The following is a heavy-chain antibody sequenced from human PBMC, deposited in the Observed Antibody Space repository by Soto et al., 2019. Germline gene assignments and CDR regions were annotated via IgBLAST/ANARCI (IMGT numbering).Heavy chain of an antibody. CDR3: AKRRGAGGHFDY. CDR1: GFTFSSYA. J-gene: IGHJ4*02. V-gene: IGHV3-23*01. CDR2: VSIDGST. Sequence: DVQLLESGGGLVQPAGSLRLSCAASGFTFSSYAMGWVRQGPGKGLEWVAVVSIDGSTHYADSVRGRFTISRDNSKNTLSLQMNSLTAEDTAVYFCAKRRGAGGHFDYWGQGALVTVSS. D-gene: IGHD2-15*01.